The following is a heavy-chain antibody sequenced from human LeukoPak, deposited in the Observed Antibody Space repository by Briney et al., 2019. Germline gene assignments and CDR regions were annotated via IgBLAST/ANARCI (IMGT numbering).Heavy chain of an antibody. CDR1: GVAFSGYY. CDR3: ARAYDSSGYCFDA. J-gene: IGHJ4*02. CDR2: INRSGST. Sequence: NPSETLSLTNAVYGVAFSGYYWSWICQPPWSGLKWIGEINRSGSTKHNPALKSRVTISVDTSKNQFSLKLSSVTAADTAVYYCARAYDSSGYCFDAWGQGTLVTVSS. V-gene: IGHV4-34*01. D-gene: IGHD3-22*01.